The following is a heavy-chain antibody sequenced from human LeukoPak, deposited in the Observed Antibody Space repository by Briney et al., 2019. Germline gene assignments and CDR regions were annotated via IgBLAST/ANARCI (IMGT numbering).Heavy chain of an antibody. D-gene: IGHD3-10*01. CDR1: GFTFSSYA. CDR2: ISYDGSNK. J-gene: IGHJ6*02. Sequence: GGSLRLSCAASGFTFSSYAMHWVRQAPGKGLEWVAVISYDGSNKYYADSVKGRFTISRDNSKNTLYLQMNSLRAEDTAVYYCARAQRQGFGELFSYYYYGMDVWGQGTTVTVSS. V-gene: IGHV3-30-3*01. CDR3: ARAQRQGFGELFSYYYYGMDV.